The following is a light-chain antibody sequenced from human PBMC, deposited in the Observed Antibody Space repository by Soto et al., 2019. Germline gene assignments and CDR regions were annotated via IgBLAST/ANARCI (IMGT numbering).Light chain of an antibody. Sequence: VVMTQSPLSLPVTLGQPASISCSSSQSLVFRDGNTYLNWFKQRPGQSPRRLIYKVSNRDSGVPGRFRGSGSDTNFPLEISRVEAEDVGVYYCMHGRHWTFGQGTKVEIK. CDR1: QSLVFRDGNTY. CDR2: KVS. V-gene: IGKV2-30*01. CDR3: MHGRHWT. J-gene: IGKJ1*01.